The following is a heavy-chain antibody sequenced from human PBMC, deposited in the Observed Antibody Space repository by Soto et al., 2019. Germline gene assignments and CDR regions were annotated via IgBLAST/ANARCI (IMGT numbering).Heavy chain of an antibody. Sequence: LTCTISCGSTSGGDYYWSWIRQPPGKGLEWIGYIYYSGSTYYNPSRKSRVTISVDTSKNQFSLKLSFVTAAATAVYYCARDRGDSSGYTRYYFDYWGQGSLVTVSS. CDR3: ARDRGDSSGYTRYYFDY. CDR2: IYYSGST. J-gene: IGHJ4*02. CDR1: CGSTSGGDYY. V-gene: IGHV4-30-4*01. D-gene: IGHD3-22*01.